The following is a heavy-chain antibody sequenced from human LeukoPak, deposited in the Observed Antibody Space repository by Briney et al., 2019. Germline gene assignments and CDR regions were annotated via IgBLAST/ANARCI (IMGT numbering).Heavy chain of an antibody. D-gene: IGHD2-2*01. CDR3: ARESVGTSCFFDY. CDR1: CYSISSGYY. J-gene: IGHJ4*02. V-gene: IGHV4-38-2*02. CDR2: IYYSGST. Sequence: SETLSLTCTVSCYSISSGYYWGWIRQPPGKGLEWIGSIYYSGSTYYNPSLKSRVTISVDTSKNQFSLKLSSVTAADTAVYYCARESVGTSCFFDYWGQGTLVTVSS.